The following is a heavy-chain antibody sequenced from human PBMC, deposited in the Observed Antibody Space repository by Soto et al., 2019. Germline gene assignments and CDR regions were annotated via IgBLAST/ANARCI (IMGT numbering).Heavy chain of an antibody. Sequence: EVQLVESGGDLVQPGRSLRLSCTASGFSFDDYAMPWVRQVPGKGLEWVSGINWNSGNIGYADSVKGRFTISRDNAKNSLYLQMNSLRPEDTAFYYCAKPSYCTGGRCYLSFDYWGQGTLVTVSS. J-gene: IGHJ4*02. CDR3: AKPSYCTGGRCYLSFDY. CDR2: INWNSGNI. V-gene: IGHV3-9*01. CDR1: GFSFDDYA. D-gene: IGHD2-15*01.